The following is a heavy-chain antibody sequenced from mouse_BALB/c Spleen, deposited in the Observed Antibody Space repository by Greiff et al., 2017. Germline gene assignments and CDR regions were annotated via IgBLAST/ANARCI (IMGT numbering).Heavy chain of an antibody. Sequence: EVQLQQSGPGLVKPSQSLSLTCTVTGYSITSDYAWNWIRQFPGNKLEWMGYISYSGSTSYNPSLKSRISITRDTSKNQFFLQLNSVTTEDTATYYCARRPGNYYFDYWGQGTTLTVSS. D-gene: IGHD2-1*01. CDR3: ARRPGNYYFDY. V-gene: IGHV3-2*02. CDR1: GYSITSDYA. J-gene: IGHJ2*01. CDR2: ISYSGST.